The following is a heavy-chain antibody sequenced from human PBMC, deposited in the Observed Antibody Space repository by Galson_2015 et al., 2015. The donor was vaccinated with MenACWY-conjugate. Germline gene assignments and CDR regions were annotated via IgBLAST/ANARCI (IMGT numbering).Heavy chain of an antibody. Sequence: SLRLSCAGSGFTFDDKDMHWVRQAPGKGLEWVSGISWDSGSIDYADSVKGRFTISRDNAKNSLYLQISSLRAEDTALYYCAKSAEDSSGWYAIDYWGQGGLVTVSS. CDR2: ISWDSGSI. CDR1: GFTFDDKD. V-gene: IGHV3-9*01. D-gene: IGHD3-22*01. CDR3: AKSAEDSSGWYAIDY. J-gene: IGHJ4*02.